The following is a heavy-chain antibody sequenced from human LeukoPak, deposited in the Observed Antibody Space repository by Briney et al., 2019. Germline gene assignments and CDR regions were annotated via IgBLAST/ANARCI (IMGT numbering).Heavy chain of an antibody. J-gene: IGHJ3*02. Sequence: GGSLRLSCAASGFTFSSYAMSWVRQAPGKGLEWVSAISASGGSTYYADSVKGRFTISRDSSKNTLSLQMNSLRAEDTAVYYCAKGVPRYEGGAWIDAFDIWGQGTMVTVSS. CDR1: GFTFSSYA. CDR3: AKGVPRYEGGAWIDAFDI. D-gene: IGHD2-21*01. V-gene: IGHV3-23*01. CDR2: ISASGGST.